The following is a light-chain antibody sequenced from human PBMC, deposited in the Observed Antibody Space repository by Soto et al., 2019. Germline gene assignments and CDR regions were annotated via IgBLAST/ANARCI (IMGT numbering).Light chain of an antibody. V-gene: IGLV2-11*01. CDR2: DVS. J-gene: IGLJ1*01. CDR3: CSYAGSYTYV. CDR1: SSDVGGYNY. Sequence: QSALTQPRSVSGSPGQSVTISCTGTSSDVGGYNYVSWYQQHPGKAPKLMIYDVSKRPSGVPDRFSGPKSGNTASLTISGLQAEDEADYYCCSYAGSYTYVFRTGTKLTVL.